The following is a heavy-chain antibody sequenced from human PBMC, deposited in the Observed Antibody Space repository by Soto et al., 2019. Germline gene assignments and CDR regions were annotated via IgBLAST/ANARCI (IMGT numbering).Heavy chain of an antibody. Sequence: SVKVSCKASGGTFSSYAISWVRQAPGQGLEWMGGIIPIFGTANYAQKFQGRVTITADESTSTAYMELSSLRSEDTAVYYCARVDHGGTSGEGDFDIWGQGTMVSVS. CDR3: ARVDHGGTSGEGDFDI. J-gene: IGHJ3*02. CDR2: IIPIFGTA. CDR1: GGTFSSYA. V-gene: IGHV1-69*13. D-gene: IGHD4-17*01.